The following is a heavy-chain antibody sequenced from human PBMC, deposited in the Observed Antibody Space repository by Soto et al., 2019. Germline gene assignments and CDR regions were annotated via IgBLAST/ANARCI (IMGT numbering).Heavy chain of an antibody. Sequence: ESGGGVVQPGRSLRLSCAASGFTFSSYAMHWVRQAPGKGLEWVAVISYDGSNKYYADSVKGRFTISRDNSKNTLYLQMNSLRAEDTAVYYCARDLTVVTPNYYYGMDVWGQGTTVTVSS. CDR1: GFTFSSYA. J-gene: IGHJ6*02. CDR3: ARDLTVVTPNYYYGMDV. D-gene: IGHD2-15*01. V-gene: IGHV3-30-3*01. CDR2: ISYDGSNK.